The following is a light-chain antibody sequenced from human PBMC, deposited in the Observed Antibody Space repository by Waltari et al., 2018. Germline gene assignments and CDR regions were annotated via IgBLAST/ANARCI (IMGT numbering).Light chain of an antibody. Sequence: EIVLTQSPGTLSFSPGESATLSCRTSQSVTRALAWYQQNPGQAPRLLIYGASNRATGIPDRFSGSGSGTDFSLTISSLEPEDFAVYYCQHYLRIPVTFGQGTKVEVK. V-gene: IGKV3-20*01. CDR2: GAS. J-gene: IGKJ1*01. CDR3: QHYLRIPVT. CDR1: QSVTRA.